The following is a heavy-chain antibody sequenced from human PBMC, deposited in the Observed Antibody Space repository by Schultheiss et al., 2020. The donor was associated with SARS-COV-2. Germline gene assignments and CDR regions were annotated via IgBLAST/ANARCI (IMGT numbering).Heavy chain of an antibody. Sequence: GGSLRLSCAASGFTFSSYEMNWVRQAPGKGLEWVSAISGSGGSTYYADSVKGRFTISRDNSKNTLYLQMNSLRAEDTAVYYCARHGDYGGKGGWFDPWGQGTLVTVSS. CDR3: ARHGDYGGKGGWFDP. J-gene: IGHJ5*02. D-gene: IGHD4-23*01. CDR1: GFTFSSYE. CDR2: ISGSGGST. V-gene: IGHV3-23*01.